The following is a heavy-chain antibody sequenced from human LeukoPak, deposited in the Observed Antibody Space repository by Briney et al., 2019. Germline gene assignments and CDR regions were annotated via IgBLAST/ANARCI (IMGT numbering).Heavy chain of an antibody. V-gene: IGHV4-59*08. CDR1: GGSISSYY. CDR3: ARGGYCSGGSCYFDY. J-gene: IGHJ4*02. CDR2: IYYSGST. D-gene: IGHD2-15*01. Sequence: SETLSLTCTVSGGSISSYYWSWIRQPPGKGLEWIGYIYYSGSTNYNPSLKSRVTISVDTSKNQFSLKLSSVTAADTAVYYCARGGYCSGGSCYFDYWGQGTLVTVSS.